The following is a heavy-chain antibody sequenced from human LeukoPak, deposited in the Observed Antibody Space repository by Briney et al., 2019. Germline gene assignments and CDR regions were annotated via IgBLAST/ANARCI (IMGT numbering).Heavy chain of an antibody. CDR1: GYTFTSYA. CDR3: ARDGIAARPQGYYYYMDV. Sequence: GASVKVSCKASGYTFTSYAMNWVRQAPGQGLEWMGWINTNTGNPTYAQGFTGRFVFSLDTSVSTAYLQISSLKAEDTAVYYCARDGIAARPQGYYYYMDVWGKGTTVTVSS. D-gene: IGHD6-6*01. V-gene: IGHV7-4-1*02. J-gene: IGHJ6*03. CDR2: INTNTGNP.